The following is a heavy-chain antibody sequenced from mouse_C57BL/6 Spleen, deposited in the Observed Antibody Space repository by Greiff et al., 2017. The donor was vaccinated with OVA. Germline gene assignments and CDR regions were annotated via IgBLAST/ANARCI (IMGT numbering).Heavy chain of an antibody. CDR3: ARTGTSAMDY. J-gene: IGHJ4*01. CDR1: GYTFTSYW. Sequence: QVQLQQPGAELVMPGASVKLSCKASGYTFTSYWMHWVKQRPGQGLEWIGEIDPSDSSTNYNQKFKGKSTLTVDKSSSTAYMQLSSLTSVDSAVSYCARTGTSAMDYWGQGTSVTVSS. D-gene: IGHD4-1*01. CDR2: IDPSDSST. V-gene: IGHV1-69*01.